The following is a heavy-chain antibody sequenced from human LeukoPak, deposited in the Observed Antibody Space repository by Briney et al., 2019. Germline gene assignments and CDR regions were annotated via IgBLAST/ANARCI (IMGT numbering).Heavy chain of an antibody. V-gene: IGHV1-69*04. J-gene: IGHJ6*02. D-gene: IGHD5-18*01. Sequence: GASVKVSCKTSGGTFSSSAITWVRQAPGQGLEWMGRIIPVLNMTTYAQKFQGRVTITADTSTSTVYMELSSLRSEETAVYYCAKDQGLTAPPPYGLDVWGQGTTVIVTS. CDR3: AKDQGLTAPPPYGLDV. CDR1: GGTFSSSA. CDR2: IIPVLNMT.